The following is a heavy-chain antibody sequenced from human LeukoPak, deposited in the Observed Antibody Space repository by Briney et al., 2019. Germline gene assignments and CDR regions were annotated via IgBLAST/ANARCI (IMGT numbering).Heavy chain of an antibody. D-gene: IGHD3-3*01. CDR3: AEHGLAYDLWSDPRPFDF. CDR2: IYYSGST. V-gene: IGHV4-39*01. Sequence: VKPSETLSLTCTVSGGSISRGGYYWGWIRQPPGKGLQWIGTIYYSGSTYYNPSLKSRVTMSVDTSKNQFSLQLSSVTAADTAVYYCAEHGLAYDLWSDPRPFDFWGRGTLVTVSS. J-gene: IGHJ2*01. CDR1: GGSISRGGYY.